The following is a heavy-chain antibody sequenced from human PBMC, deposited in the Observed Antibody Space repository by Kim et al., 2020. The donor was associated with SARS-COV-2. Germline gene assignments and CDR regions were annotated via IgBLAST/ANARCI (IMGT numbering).Heavy chain of an antibody. J-gene: IGHJ4*02. V-gene: IGHV4-59*01. CDR3: ARSEGRASWHQFDY. Sequence: SETLSHTCTVSSDSISSYYWSWIRQLPGKGLEWIGYIFHSGSTNYNPSLKSRVTISWDTSRNQFSLDLTSVSDADTAVYYCARSEGRASWHQFDYWGQGILVTVSS. CDR2: IFHSGST. CDR1: SDSISSYY.